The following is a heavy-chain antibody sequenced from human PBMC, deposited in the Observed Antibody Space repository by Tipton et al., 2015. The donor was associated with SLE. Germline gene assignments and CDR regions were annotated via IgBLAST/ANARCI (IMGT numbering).Heavy chain of an antibody. J-gene: IGHJ4*02. CDR1: GYSISSGYF. D-gene: IGHD6-13*01. Sequence: TLSLTCTVSGYSISSGYFWGWIRQPPGKGLGRIGSIYHSGSTYYNPPLKSRLTISVDTSKNQFSRKLPCVTAADTAVYYCTRGSSSDYWGQGTLVTVSS. CDR3: TRGSSSDY. CDR2: IYHSGST. V-gene: IGHV4-38-2*02.